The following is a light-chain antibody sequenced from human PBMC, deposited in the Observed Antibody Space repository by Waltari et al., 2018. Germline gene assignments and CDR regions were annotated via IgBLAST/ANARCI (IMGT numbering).Light chain of an antibody. J-gene: IGLJ3*02. Sequence: QLVLTQSPSASASLAASVKLTCTLSSGHSSNVIAWLQQQPEKGPRYLMTVYSDGSHSKGDKIPVRFSGTSAGTEHYLTSSSLQSEDEADYYSQTEGHGTWVFCGGTKLTVL. CDR2: VYSDGSH. V-gene: IGLV4-69*01. CDR1: SGHSSNV. CDR3: QTEGHGTWV.